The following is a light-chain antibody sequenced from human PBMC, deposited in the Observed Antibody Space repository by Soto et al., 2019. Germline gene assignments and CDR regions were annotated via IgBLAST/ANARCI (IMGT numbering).Light chain of an antibody. V-gene: IGKV3-11*01. CDR3: QRRGTSIT. Sequence: IVLTQSPATLSLWPGETAVLSCRASQTVNTYLSWYQQRPGQAPRLLIYDASKRVPGIPARFSGSGSGTDFTLTISSLEPEDFALYYCQRRGTSITFGQGTRLEIE. CDR2: DAS. CDR1: QTVNTY. J-gene: IGKJ5*01.